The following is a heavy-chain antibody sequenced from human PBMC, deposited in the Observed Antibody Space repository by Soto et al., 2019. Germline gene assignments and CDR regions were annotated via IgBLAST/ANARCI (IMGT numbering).Heavy chain of an antibody. CDR1: GYIFTSYA. Sequence: QVQLGQSGAEVKKPGASVKVSCKASGYIFTSYAISWLRQAPGQGLEWMGWISAYNGNTNYAQKFQDRVTMTTDPSTSTAYMELRSLRSDDTAVYYCARDDYSNYFKYWGQGTLVTVSS. CDR3: ARDDYSNYFKY. CDR2: ISAYNGNT. V-gene: IGHV1-18*01. D-gene: IGHD2-2*01. J-gene: IGHJ4*02.